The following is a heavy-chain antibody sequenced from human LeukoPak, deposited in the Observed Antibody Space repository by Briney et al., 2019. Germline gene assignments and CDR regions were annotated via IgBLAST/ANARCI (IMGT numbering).Heavy chain of an antibody. CDR2: IYYSGST. CDR1: GGSISSYY. CDR3: ARGYYDFWSGYQN. D-gene: IGHD3-3*01. V-gene: IGHV4-59*01. Sequence: PSGTLSLTCAVSGGSISSYYWSWIRQPPGKGLEWIGYIYYSGSTNYNPSLKSRVTISVDTSKNQFSLKLSSVTAADTAVYYCARGYYDFWSGYQNWGQGTLVTVSS. J-gene: IGHJ4*02.